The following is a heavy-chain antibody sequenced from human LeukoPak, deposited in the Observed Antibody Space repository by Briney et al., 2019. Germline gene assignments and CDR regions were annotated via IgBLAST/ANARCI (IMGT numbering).Heavy chain of an antibody. CDR1: GGSIGSGGYY. D-gene: IGHD4-23*01. CDR3: ARRSDYSGSCDY. CDR2: IYYSGST. V-gene: IGHV4-31*03. Sequence: SETLSLTCTVSGGSIGSGGYYWSWICQHPGKGLEWIGHIYYSGSTSYNSSLKSRVSISVDMSKSQFSLNLSSVTAADTAVYYCARRSDYSGSCDYWGQGTLVTVSS. J-gene: IGHJ4*02.